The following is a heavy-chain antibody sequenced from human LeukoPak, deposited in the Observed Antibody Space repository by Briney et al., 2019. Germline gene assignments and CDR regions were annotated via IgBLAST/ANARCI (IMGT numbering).Heavy chain of an antibody. V-gene: IGHV4-30-4*01. D-gene: IGHD3-10*01. CDR3: ARDYYGVDAFDI. CDR1: GGSISSGDYY. Sequence: SQTLSLTCTVSGGSISSGDYYWSWIRQPPGKGLEWIGYIYYSGSTYYNPSLKSRVTISVDTSKNQFSLKLSSVTAADTAVYYRARDYYGVDAFDIWGQGTMVTVSS. J-gene: IGHJ3*02. CDR2: IYYSGST.